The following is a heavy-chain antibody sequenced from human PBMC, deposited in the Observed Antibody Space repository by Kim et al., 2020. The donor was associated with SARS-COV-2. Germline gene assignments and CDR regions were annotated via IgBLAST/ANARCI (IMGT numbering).Heavy chain of an antibody. CDR1: GFTFSNYA. CDR3: EGSRYFDWLFDY. J-gene: IGHJ4*02. CDR2: ISGSGSGT. Sequence: GGSLRLSCAVSGFTFSNYAMSWVRQAPGKGLEWVSAISGSGSGTYYAASVKGRVTISRDNSKNTLYLQMNSLRAEDTAVYYCEGSRYFDWLFDYWGQGILVTVSS. D-gene: IGHD3-9*01. V-gene: IGHV3-23*01.